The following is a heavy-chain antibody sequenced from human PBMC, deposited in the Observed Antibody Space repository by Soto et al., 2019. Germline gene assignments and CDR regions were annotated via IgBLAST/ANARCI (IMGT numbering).Heavy chain of an antibody. CDR2: INPNTGVT. CDR3: VRSPGDFRYGLDV. CDR1: GYSFTDYY. Sequence: QVQLVQSGAEVRKPGASVKVSCKASGYSFTDYYIHWVRPAPGQGLERLGGINPNTGVTHFAQKFQGWVTMTRDTSISTAYMELNRLTSDDTAVYYCVRSPGDFRYGLDVWGQGTTVTVSS. J-gene: IGHJ6*02. D-gene: IGHD2-21*02. V-gene: IGHV1-2*04.